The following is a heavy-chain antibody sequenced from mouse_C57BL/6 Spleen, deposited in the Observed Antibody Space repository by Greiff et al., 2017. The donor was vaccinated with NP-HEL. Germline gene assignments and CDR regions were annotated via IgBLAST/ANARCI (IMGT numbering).Heavy chain of an antibody. V-gene: IGHV1-69*01. Sequence: QVQLQQSGAELVMPGASVKLSCKASGYTFTSYWMHWVKQRPGQGLEWIGEIDPSDSYTNYNQKFKGKSTLTVDKSSSTAYMQLSSLTSEDSAVYYCARRLWYLDYWGQGTTLTVSS. CDR1: GYTFTSYW. J-gene: IGHJ2*01. CDR2: IDPSDSYT. CDR3: ARRLWYLDY. D-gene: IGHD2-1*01.